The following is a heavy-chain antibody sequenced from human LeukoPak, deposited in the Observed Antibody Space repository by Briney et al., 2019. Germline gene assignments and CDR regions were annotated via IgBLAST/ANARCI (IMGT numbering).Heavy chain of an antibody. CDR1: GGTFSSYA. CDR3: ARQEAVDNWFDP. CDR2: IIPILGIA. Sequence: SVKVSCKASGGTFSSYAISWVRQAPGQGLEWMGRIIPILGIANYAQKFQGRVMITADKSTSTAYMELSSLRSEDTAVYYCARQEAVDNWFDPWGQGTLVTVSS. J-gene: IGHJ5*02. V-gene: IGHV1-69*04.